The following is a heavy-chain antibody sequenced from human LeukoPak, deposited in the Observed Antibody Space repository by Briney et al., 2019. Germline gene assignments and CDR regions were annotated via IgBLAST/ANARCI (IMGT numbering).Heavy chain of an antibody. J-gene: IGHJ6*03. Sequence: SVKVSCKASGGTFSSYTISWVRQAPGQGLEWMGGIIPIFGTANYAQKFQGRVTITADESTSTAYMELSSLRSEDTAVYYCARGSSYGSGIYYYYYYMDVWGKGTTVTVSS. CDR3: ARGSSYGSGIYYYYYYMDV. CDR1: GGTFSSYT. CDR2: IIPIFGTA. V-gene: IGHV1-69*13. D-gene: IGHD3-10*01.